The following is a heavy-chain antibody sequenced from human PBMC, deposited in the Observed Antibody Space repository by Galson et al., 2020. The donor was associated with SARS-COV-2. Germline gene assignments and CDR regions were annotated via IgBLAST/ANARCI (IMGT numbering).Heavy chain of an antibody. Sequence: ASVQVSCKASGYTFLSYGISWVRQAPGQGLEWMGWICDYNGNTNYAQRLQGRVTMTTDTSTRTAYVELRSLRSDDTAVYYCARAWDSSTWKTYFDYWGQGTRVTVSS. CDR3: ARAWDSSTWKTYFDY. D-gene: IGHD6-13*01. J-gene: IGHJ4*02. V-gene: IGHV1-18*01. CDR2: ICDYNGNT. CDR1: GYTFLSYG.